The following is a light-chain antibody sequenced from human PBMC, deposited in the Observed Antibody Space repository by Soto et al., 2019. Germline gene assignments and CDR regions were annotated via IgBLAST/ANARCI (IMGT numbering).Light chain of an antibody. CDR2: AAS. CDR3: QQYNNWPWT. J-gene: IGKJ1*01. CDR1: QTISSW. V-gene: IGKV1-5*01. Sequence: DIQMSQSPSPLSGSVGDRVTITCRASQTISSWLAWYQQKPGKAPNLLIYAASSLQSGVPSRFSGSGFGTDFTLTISSLQSEDFAVYYCQQYNNWPWTFGQGTKVDIK.